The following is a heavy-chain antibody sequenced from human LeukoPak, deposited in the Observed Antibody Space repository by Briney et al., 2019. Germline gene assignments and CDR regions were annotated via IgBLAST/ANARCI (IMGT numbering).Heavy chain of an antibody. CDR2: INHSGST. V-gene: IGHV4-34*01. CDR3: ARGLSRSGSYAYPTVS. J-gene: IGHJ5*02. CDR1: GGSFSGYY. D-gene: IGHD1-26*01. Sequence: SDTLSLTCAFYGGSFSGYYWSWIRQPPGKGLEWVGEINHSGSTNYNPSLKSRVTISVDTSKNQFSLKLSSVTAADTAVYYCARGLSRSGSYAYPTVSWGQGTLVTVSS.